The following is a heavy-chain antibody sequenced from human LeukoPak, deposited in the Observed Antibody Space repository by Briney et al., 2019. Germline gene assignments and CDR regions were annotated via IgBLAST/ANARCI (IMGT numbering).Heavy chain of an antibody. D-gene: IGHD2-2*01. Sequence: SGGSLRLSCAASGFTFSSYWMSWVRQAPGKGLEWVANIKQDGSEKYYVDSVKGRFTISRDNAKNSLYLQMNSLRAEDTAVYYCAREVGWYCSSTSCYESNWFDPWGQGTLVTVSS. CDR2: IKQDGSEK. CDR1: GFTFSSYW. J-gene: IGHJ5*02. V-gene: IGHV3-7*01. CDR3: AREVGWYCSSTSCYESNWFDP.